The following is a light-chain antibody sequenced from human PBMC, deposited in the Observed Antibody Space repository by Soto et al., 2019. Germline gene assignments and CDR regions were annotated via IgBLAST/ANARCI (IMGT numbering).Light chain of an antibody. Sequence: EIVLTQSPGTLSLSPGERATLSCRASQSVSSSYLAWYQQKPGPAARLLIYGASSRATGIPDRFSGGGAGTDFTLTISRLEPEDVAVYYCQQYGSSPPVTFGGGTKVEIK. J-gene: IGKJ4*01. CDR1: QSVSSSY. CDR3: QQYGSSPPVT. CDR2: GAS. V-gene: IGKV3-20*01.